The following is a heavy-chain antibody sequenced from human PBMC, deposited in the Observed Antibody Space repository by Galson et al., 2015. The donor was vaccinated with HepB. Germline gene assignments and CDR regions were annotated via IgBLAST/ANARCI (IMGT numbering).Heavy chain of an antibody. Sequence: SVKVSCKASGYTFTSYGISWVRQAPGQGLEWMGWINPNSGGTNYAQKFQGWVTMTRDTSISTAYMELSRLRSDDTAVYYCARAAAAGGFDFDYWGQGTLVTVSS. CDR1: GYTFTSYG. CDR3: ARAAAAGGFDFDY. J-gene: IGHJ4*02. D-gene: IGHD6-13*01. CDR2: INPNSGGT. V-gene: IGHV1-2*04.